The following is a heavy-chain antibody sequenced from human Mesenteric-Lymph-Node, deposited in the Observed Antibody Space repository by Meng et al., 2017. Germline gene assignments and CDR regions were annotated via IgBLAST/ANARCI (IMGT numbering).Heavy chain of an antibody. J-gene: IGHJ4*02. CDR3: AREEDYDGHYFDY. V-gene: IGHV3-7*01. Sequence: GESLKISCAASGFTFSSYWMSWVRQAPGKGLEWVANIKQDGSEKYYVDSVKGRFTISRDNAKNSLYLQMNSLRAEDTAVYYCAREEDYDGHYFDYWGQGTLVTVSS. CDR2: IKQDGSEK. CDR1: GFTFSSYW. D-gene: IGHD3-22*01.